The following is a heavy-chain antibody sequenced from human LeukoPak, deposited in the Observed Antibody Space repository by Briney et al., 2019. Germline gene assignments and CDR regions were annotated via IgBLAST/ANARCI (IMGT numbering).Heavy chain of an antibody. J-gene: IGHJ3*01. Sequence: PGGSLRLSCAASGLTLSNYWMHWVRQAPGKGLVWVSRMNSDGSGTSYADSVKGRFTISRDNAKNTLYLQMNSLRAEDTGVYYCARPRYCSSISCYFHAFDVWGQGTMVTVSS. D-gene: IGHD2-2*01. CDR2: MNSDGSGT. V-gene: IGHV3-74*01. CDR3: ARPRYCSSISCYFHAFDV. CDR1: GLTLSNYW.